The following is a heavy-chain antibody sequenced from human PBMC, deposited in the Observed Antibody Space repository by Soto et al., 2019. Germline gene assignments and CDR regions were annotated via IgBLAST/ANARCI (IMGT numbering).Heavy chain of an antibody. J-gene: IGHJ4*02. CDR2: MNPDSANT. D-gene: IGHD1-26*01. Sequence: QVQLVQSGAEVKQPGASVKVYCRASGYTFTNYDITWVRQAPGQGLEWMGWMNPDSANTGYAQRFQGRVTMTRDTSISTAYMELNSLTSEDTAVYYCARAIRNQLLSDYWGQGTLVTVSS. CDR3: ARAIRNQLLSDY. V-gene: IGHV1-8*01. CDR1: GYTFTNYD.